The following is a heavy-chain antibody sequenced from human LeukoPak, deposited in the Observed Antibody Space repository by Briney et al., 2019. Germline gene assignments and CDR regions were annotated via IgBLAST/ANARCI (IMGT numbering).Heavy chain of an antibody. J-gene: IGHJ4*02. CDR1: GGSISSGSYY. D-gene: IGHD3-22*01. CDR3: ARVDPGSPNDSSGYYFDY. V-gene: IGHV4-61*02. Sequence: PSETLSLTCTVSGGSISSGSYYWSWIRQPAGKGLEGIGRIYTSGSTNYNPSLRSRITISVDPSKNQFSLKLSSVTAADTAVYYCARVDPGSPNDSSGYYFDYWGQGTLVTVSS. CDR2: IYTSGST.